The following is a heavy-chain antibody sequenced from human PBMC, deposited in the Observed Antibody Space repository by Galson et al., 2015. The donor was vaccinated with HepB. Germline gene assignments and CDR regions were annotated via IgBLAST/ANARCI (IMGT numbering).Heavy chain of an antibody. CDR1: GFTFSSYN. V-gene: IGHV3-21*01. D-gene: IGHD6-13*01. J-gene: IGHJ1*01. CDR3: ARARPPGMAAAGSFQY. CDR2: ISSSSTHM. Sequence: SLRLSCAASGFTFSSYNMNWVRQAPGKGLEWVSSISSSSTHMSYADSVKGRFTISRDDAKNSLYLQMSSLRAEDTAVYYCARARPPGMAAAGSFQYWGQGTLVTGSS.